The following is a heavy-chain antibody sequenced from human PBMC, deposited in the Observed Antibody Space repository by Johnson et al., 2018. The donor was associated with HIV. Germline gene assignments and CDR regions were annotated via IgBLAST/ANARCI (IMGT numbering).Heavy chain of an antibody. D-gene: IGHD1-26*01. V-gene: IGHV3-13*01. J-gene: IGHJ3*02. Sequence: MQLVESGGGLVKPGGSLRLSCTASGFTFNDYYMTWVRQAPGEGLEWVSAICTAGDTYYPGSVQGRFTISRENAKNSLYLQMNSLRAGDTAVYYGAKVGLVGATTGAFDIWGQGTMVTVSS. CDR2: ICTAGDT. CDR1: GFTFNDYY. CDR3: AKVGLVGATTGAFDI.